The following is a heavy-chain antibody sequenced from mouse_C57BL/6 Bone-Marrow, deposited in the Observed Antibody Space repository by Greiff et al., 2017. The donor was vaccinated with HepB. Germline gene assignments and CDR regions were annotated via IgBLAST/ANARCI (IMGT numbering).Heavy chain of an antibody. J-gene: IGHJ2*01. CDR1: GYTFTSYG. CDR2: IYPRSGNT. D-gene: IGHD2-4*01. Sequence: VQLVESGAELARPGASVKLSCKASGYTFTSYGISWVKQRTGQGLEWIGEIYPRSGNTYYNEKFKGKATLTADKSSSTAYMELRSLTSEDSAVYFCARWFIYYDYGFDYWGQGTTLTVSS. V-gene: IGHV1-81*01. CDR3: ARWFIYYDYGFDY.